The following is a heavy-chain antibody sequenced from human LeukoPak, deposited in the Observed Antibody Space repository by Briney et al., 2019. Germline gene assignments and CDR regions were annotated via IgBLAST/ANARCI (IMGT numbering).Heavy chain of an antibody. Sequence: SETLSLTCAVYGGSFSGYYWSWIRQPPGKGLEWIGEINHSGSTNYNPSLKSRVTISVDTSKNQFSLKLSSVTAADTAVYYCASPRITIFGPSITDYWGQGTLVTVSS. J-gene: IGHJ4*02. CDR2: INHSGST. V-gene: IGHV4-34*01. CDR1: GGSFSGYY. CDR3: ASPRITIFGPSITDY. D-gene: IGHD3-3*01.